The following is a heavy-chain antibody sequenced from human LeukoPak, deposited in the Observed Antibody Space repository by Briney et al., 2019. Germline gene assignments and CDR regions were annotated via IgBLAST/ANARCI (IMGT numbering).Heavy chain of an antibody. Sequence: PGGSLRLSCTASGFTFSSYAMNWVRQAPGKGLEWVSAISGSGGSTYYADSVRGRFTISRDNSKNTLYLQVNSLRAEDTAVYYCAKAGGYDIHDAFDIWGQGTMVTVSS. V-gene: IGHV3-23*01. CDR1: GFTFSSYA. D-gene: IGHD3-9*01. CDR2: ISGSGGST. CDR3: AKAGGYDIHDAFDI. J-gene: IGHJ3*02.